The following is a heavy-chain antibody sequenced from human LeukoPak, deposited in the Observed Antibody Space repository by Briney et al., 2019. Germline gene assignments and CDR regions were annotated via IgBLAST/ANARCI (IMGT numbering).Heavy chain of an antibody. J-gene: IGHJ4*02. Sequence: SETLSLTCTVSGGSISGYYWSWIRQAPGKGLEWIGRIYTSGSTNYNPSLKSRVTISVDTSKNQFSLKLSSVTAADTAVYYCARGDYGGNYDYWGQGTLVTVSS. CDR1: GGSISGYY. D-gene: IGHD4-23*01. V-gene: IGHV4-4*08. CDR2: IYTSGST. CDR3: ARGDYGGNYDY.